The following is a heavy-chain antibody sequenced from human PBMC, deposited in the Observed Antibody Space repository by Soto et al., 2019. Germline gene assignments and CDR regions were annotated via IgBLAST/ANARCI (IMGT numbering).Heavy chain of an antibody. CDR2: IYPSGRT. CDR1: GASISSGSYN. D-gene: IGHD4-4*01. J-gene: IGHJ4*02. CDR3: ARLRTAIMTPETGNF. V-gene: IGHV4-39*01. Sequence: LTCTVSGASISSGSYNLGWVRQLTGKGLEWIGSIYPSGRTHYNPSFNDRVTLSLGTSKSQFSLRLSSVTAADTAVYYCARLRTAIMTPETGNFWGRGTLVTVSS.